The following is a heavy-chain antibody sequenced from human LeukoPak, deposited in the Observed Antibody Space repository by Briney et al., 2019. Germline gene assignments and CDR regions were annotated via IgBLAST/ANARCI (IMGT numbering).Heavy chain of an antibody. CDR3: ARQAVTTGWYFDY. J-gene: IGHJ4*02. CDR1: GYTFTSYY. V-gene: IGHV1-46*01. CDR2: FNPSDGRA. Sequence: SVRVSCKASGYTFTSYYLHWVRQAPGQGLEWMGIFNPSDGRANYTQKFQGRVTMTRDTPTSTVYMDLSSLRSDDTAVYYCARQAVTTGWYFDYWGQGTLVAVSS. D-gene: IGHD4-17*01.